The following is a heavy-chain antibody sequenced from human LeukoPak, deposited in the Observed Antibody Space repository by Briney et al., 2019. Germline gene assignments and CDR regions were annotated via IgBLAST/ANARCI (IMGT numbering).Heavy chain of an antibody. D-gene: IGHD3-22*01. Sequence: GASVKVSCKASGGTFSSYAISWARQAPGQGLEWMGRIIPIFGTANYAQKFQGRVTITTDESTSTAYMELSSLRSEDTAVYYCASQKGPGITMIVADLDYWGQGTLVTVSS. V-gene: IGHV1-69*05. J-gene: IGHJ4*02. CDR1: GGTFSSYA. CDR2: IIPIFGTA. CDR3: ASQKGPGITMIVADLDY.